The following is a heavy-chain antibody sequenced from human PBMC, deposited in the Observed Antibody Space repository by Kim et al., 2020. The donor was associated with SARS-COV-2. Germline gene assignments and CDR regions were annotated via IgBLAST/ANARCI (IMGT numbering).Heavy chain of an antibody. J-gene: IGHJ3*02. CDR3: ARDYHLTYYYDSSGYYYGGLDTNDAFDI. V-gene: IGHV3-21*01. Sequence: GGSLRLSCAASGFTFSSYSMNWVRQAPGKGLEWVSSISSSSSYIYYADSVKGRFTISRDNAKNSLYLQMNSLRAEDTAVYYCARDYHLTYYYDSSGYYYGGLDTNDAFDIWGQGTMVTVSS. CDR1: GFTFSSYS. CDR2: ISSSSSYI. D-gene: IGHD3-22*01.